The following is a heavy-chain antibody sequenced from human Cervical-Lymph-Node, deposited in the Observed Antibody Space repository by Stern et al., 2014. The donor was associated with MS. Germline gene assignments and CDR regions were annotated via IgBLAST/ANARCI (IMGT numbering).Heavy chain of an antibody. CDR3: ARARGREIVGALDY. Sequence: QVQLGQSGGGVVQPGRSLSLSCAASGFTFSSYGMHWVRQAPGEGLEWVAIIWYDGSNKYYADSVKGRFTISRDRSKNTLYLQMNSLRAEDTAVYYCARARGREIVGALDYWGQGTLVTVSS. CDR1: GFTFSSYG. CDR2: IWYDGSNK. D-gene: IGHD5-12*01. V-gene: IGHV3-33*01. J-gene: IGHJ4*02.